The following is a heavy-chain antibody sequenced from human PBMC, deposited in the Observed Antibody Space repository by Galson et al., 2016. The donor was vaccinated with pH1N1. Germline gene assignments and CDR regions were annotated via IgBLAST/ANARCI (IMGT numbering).Heavy chain of an antibody. CDR2: IYPGDSDT. Sequence: QSGAEVKKPGESLKTSCRGSGYSFTNYWIAWVRQMPWKGLEWVGIIYPGDSDTRYSPSFQGRVTVSADKSITTAYLQWSSLKASDTAVYYCAREDLVVGEGWDSGLDAWGQGTTVTVSS. CDR3: AREDLVVGEGWDSGLDA. CDR1: GYSFTNYW. V-gene: IGHV5-51*01. D-gene: IGHD2-15*01. J-gene: IGHJ6*02.